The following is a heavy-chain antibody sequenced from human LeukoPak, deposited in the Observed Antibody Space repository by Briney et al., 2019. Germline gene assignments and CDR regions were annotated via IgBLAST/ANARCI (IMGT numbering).Heavy chain of an antibody. CDR3: ASSGYCSSTSCSGTIDY. D-gene: IGHD2-2*01. CDR2: ISAYNGNT. J-gene: IGHJ4*03. Sequence: ASVKVSCKASGYTFTSYGISWVRQAPGQGLEWMGWISAYNGNTNYAQKLQGRVTMTTDTSTSTAYMELRSLRSDDTAVYYCASSGYCSSTSCSGTIDYWGQGTMVPVSS. CDR1: GYTFTSYG. V-gene: IGHV1-18*01.